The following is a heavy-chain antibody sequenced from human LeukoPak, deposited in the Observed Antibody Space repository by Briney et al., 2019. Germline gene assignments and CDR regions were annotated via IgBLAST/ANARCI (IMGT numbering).Heavy chain of an antibody. CDR3: AKGYASAIPYYLDY. CDR2: ISNSGVNT. D-gene: IGHD2-15*01. CDR1: GLTFSSYA. V-gene: IGHV3-23*01. Sequence: GGSLRLSCAASGLTFSSYAMRWVRQAPGKGLEWVSGISNSGVNTYYTDSVKGRFTISRDNSKNTLYLQMNSLRAEDTAIYYCAKGYASAIPYYLDYWGQGTLVTVSS. J-gene: IGHJ4*02.